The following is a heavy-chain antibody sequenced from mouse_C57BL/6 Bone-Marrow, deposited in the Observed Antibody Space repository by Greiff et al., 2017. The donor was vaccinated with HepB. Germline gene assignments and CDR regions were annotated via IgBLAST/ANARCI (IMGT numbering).Heavy chain of an antibody. V-gene: IGHV7-1*01. J-gene: IGHJ2*01. Sequence: EVKLVESGGGLVQSGRSLRLSCATSGFTFSDFYMEWVRQAPGKGLEWIAASRNKANDYTTEYSASVKGRFIVSRDTSPSILYLQMNALRAEDTAIYYCARGIAFDYWGQGTTLTVSS. CDR3: ARGIAFDY. CDR1: GFTFSDFY. CDR2: SRNKANDYTT.